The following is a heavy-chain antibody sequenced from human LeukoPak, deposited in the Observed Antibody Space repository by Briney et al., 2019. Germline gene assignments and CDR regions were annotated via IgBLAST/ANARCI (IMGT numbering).Heavy chain of an antibody. V-gene: IGHV5-51*01. D-gene: IGHD3-10*01. Sequence: GESLKISCQGVGYSFTRYWIGWVRQMPGKGMEWMGVIYPGDSRTRYNPSFQGQVTISVDKSISTAYLQWVSLKASDTAMYYCACREFTSTWSYPWGQGTLVTVSS. CDR3: ACREFTSTWSYP. CDR2: IYPGDSRT. J-gene: IGHJ5*02. CDR1: GYSFTRYW.